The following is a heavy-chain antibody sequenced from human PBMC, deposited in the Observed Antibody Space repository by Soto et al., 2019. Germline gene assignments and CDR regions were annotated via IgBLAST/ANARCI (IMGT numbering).Heavy chain of an antibody. CDR2: ISWNSGSI. Sequence: EVQLVESGGGLVQPGRSLRLSCAASGFTFDDYAMHWVRQAPGKGLEWVSGISWNSGSIGYADSVKGRFTISRDNAKNSLYLQMNSLRAEDTALYYCAKAKRWAYGGNSELHHWGQGTLVTVSS. V-gene: IGHV3-9*01. CDR1: GFTFDDYA. J-gene: IGHJ5*02. D-gene: IGHD4-17*01. CDR3: AKAKRWAYGGNSELHH.